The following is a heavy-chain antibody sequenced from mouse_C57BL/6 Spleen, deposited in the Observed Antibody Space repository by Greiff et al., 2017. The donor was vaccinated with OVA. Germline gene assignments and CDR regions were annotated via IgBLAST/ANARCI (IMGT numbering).Heavy chain of an antibody. CDR2: INPNNGGT. D-gene: IGHD2-2*01. V-gene: IGHV1-22*01. Sequence: EVQLQQSGPELVKPGASVKMSCKASGYTFTDYNMHWVKQSHGKSLEWIGYINPNNGGTSYNQNFKGKATLTVNKSSSTAYMELRSLTSEDSAVYYCASPGEIMVTTGFAYWGQGTLVTVSA. CDR1: GYTFTDYN. CDR3: ASPGEIMVTTGFAY. J-gene: IGHJ3*01.